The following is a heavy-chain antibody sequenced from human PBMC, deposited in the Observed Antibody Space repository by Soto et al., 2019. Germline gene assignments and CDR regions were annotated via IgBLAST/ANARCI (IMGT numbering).Heavy chain of an antibody. CDR1: GGSVSSGSFY. CDR2: VYYNGGT. V-gene: IGHV4-39*06. CDR3: ARGLFTISY. J-gene: IGHJ4*03. D-gene: IGHD3-9*01. Sequence: PSETLSLTCSVSGGSVSSGSFYWGWIRQPPGKGLEWIGKVYYNGGTYYNPSLKSRVTISVDTSKNQFPLKLSSVTAADTAVYYCARGLFTISYWGQGTMVTVSS.